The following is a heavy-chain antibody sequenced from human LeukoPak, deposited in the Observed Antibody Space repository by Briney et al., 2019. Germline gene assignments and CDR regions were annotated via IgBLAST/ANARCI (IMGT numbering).Heavy chain of an antibody. V-gene: IGHV4-59*08. D-gene: IGHD3-3*01. Sequence: SETLSLTCTVSGGSISSYYWSWIRQPPGKGLEWIGYISYSGSTNYNPSLNSRVTISVDTSKNQFSLKLTSVTAADTAVYYCARSYYDFWSGYEGGYNWFDPWGQGTLVTVSS. CDR1: GGSISSYY. J-gene: IGHJ5*02. CDR3: ARSYYDFWSGYEGGYNWFDP. CDR2: ISYSGST.